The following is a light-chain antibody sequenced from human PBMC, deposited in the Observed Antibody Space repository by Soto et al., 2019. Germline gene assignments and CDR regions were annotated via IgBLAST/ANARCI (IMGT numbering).Light chain of an antibody. J-gene: IGKJ1*01. V-gene: IGKV3-11*01. CDR3: HQRQSWPRT. CDR1: QYINTR. Sequence: EPVLTQSPATLSSFPGDRVTISCRASQYINTRLAWYQHRPGQAPRLLISQTSLRAAGIPARFSASGSGTDFTLTISDVQPEDFALYYCHQRQSWPRTFGQGTKVDIK. CDR2: QTS.